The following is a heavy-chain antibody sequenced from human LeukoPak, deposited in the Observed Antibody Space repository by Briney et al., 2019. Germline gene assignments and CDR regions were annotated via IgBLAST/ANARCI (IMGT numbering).Heavy chain of an antibody. Sequence: SETLSLTCTVSGGSISSSSYYWGWIRQPPGKGLEWIGEINHSGSTNYNPSLKSRVTISVDTSKNQFSLKLSSVTAADTAVYYCASDDYYGSGSYRWWGQGTLVTVSS. D-gene: IGHD3-10*01. CDR1: GGSISSSSYY. CDR3: ASDDYYGSGSYRW. CDR2: INHSGST. J-gene: IGHJ4*02. V-gene: IGHV4-39*07.